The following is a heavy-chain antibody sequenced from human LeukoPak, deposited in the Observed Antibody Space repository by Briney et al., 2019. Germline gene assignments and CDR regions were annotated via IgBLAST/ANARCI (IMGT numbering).Heavy chain of an antibody. V-gene: IGHV3-43D*03. Sequence: GGSLRLSCAASGFTFDDYAMHWVRQAPGKGLEWVSLISWDGGSTYYADSVKGRFTISRDNSKNSLYLQMNSLRAEDTALYYCAKDFGEYYYGSGPSYYMDVWGKGTTVTVSS. CDR2: ISWDGGST. CDR3: AKDFGEYYYGSGPSYYMDV. D-gene: IGHD3-10*01. J-gene: IGHJ6*03. CDR1: GFTFDDYA.